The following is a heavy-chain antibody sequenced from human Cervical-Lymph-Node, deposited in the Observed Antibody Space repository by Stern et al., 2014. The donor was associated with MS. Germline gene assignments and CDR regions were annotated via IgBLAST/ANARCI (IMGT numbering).Heavy chain of an antibody. Sequence: VQLVQSGAEVKKPGASVKVSCKASGYTFTSYGISWVRQAPGQGLEWMGWINAYNGNTNYAQKLQGRVTMTTDTSTSTAYMELRSLRSDDTAVYYCARAPITIFDSLNWFDPGGQGTLVTVSS. J-gene: IGHJ5*02. D-gene: IGHD3-3*01. V-gene: IGHV1-18*04. CDR1: GYTFTSYG. CDR2: INAYNGNT. CDR3: ARAPITIFDSLNWFDP.